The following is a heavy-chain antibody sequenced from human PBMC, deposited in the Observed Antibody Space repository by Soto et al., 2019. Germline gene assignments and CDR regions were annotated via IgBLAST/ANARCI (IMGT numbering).Heavy chain of an antibody. CDR2: IIPIFGTA. CDR1: GGTFSSYA. V-gene: IGHV1-69*12. J-gene: IGHJ6*02. CDR3: ARDLKIAAADYYYYYYGMDV. Sequence: QVQLVQSGAEVKKPGSSVKVSCKASGGTFSSYAISWVRQAPGQGLEWMGGIIPIFGTANYAQKFQGRVTITADESTSTAYMELSSLRSEDTAVYYCARDLKIAAADYYYYYYGMDVWGQGTTVTVSS. D-gene: IGHD6-13*01.